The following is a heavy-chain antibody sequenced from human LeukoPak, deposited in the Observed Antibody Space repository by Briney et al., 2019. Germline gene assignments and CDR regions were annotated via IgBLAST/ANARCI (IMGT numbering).Heavy chain of an antibody. CDR1: GFTFSSSW. CDR3: ARDDGMRTVDY. Sequence: PGGSLRLSCSASGFTFSSSWMTWVRQAPGKGLEWVANMKQDGSEKYYVDSVKGRFTISRDNAEKSLYLQMNSLRVEDTAVYYCARDDGMRTVDYWGQGTLVTVSS. D-gene: IGHD1-14*01. J-gene: IGHJ4*02. CDR2: MKQDGSEK. V-gene: IGHV3-7*01.